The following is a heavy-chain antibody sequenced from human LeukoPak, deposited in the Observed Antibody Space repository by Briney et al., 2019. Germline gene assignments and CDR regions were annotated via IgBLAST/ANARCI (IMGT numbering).Heavy chain of an antibody. CDR3: AGHHPRNTVDF. CDR2: INHSGST. V-gene: IGHV4-34*01. D-gene: IGHD2-8*02. Sequence: SETLSLTCAVYGGSFSGYNWNWIRQPPGKGLEWIGEINHSGSTNYNPSLKSRVTISAATSKNQFSLRLSSVTAADTAVCYCAGHHPRNTVDFWGQGTLVTVSS. CDR1: GGSFSGYN. J-gene: IGHJ4*02.